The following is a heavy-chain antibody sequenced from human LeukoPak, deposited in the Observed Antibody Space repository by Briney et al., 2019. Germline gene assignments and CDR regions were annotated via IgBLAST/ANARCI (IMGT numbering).Heavy chain of an antibody. CDR1: GGSISSCY. J-gene: IGHJ4*02. V-gene: IGHV4-4*07. CDR2: IYTSGST. Sequence: PSETLSLTCTVSGGSISSCYWSWIRQPAGKGLEWIGRIYTSGSTNYNPSLKSRVAMSVDTSKNQFSLKLSSVTAANTAVYYCARENVLISAARPLDYWGQGTLVTVSS. D-gene: IGHD2-2*01. CDR3: ARENVLISAARPLDY.